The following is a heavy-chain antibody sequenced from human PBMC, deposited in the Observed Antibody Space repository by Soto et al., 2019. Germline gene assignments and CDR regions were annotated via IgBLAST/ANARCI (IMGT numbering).Heavy chain of an antibody. D-gene: IGHD2-21*02. CDR1: GLTFNSYA. J-gene: IGHJ3*01. Sequence: EVQLLESGGGLVQPGGSLRLSGAASGLTFNSYAMTWVRQAPGRGLEWVSGVDGSGFTSYHADSVKGRFTISRDNSKNTLYLQMNRLRAEDTAVYYCAKALGLYCGGDCFDAFDVWGQGAMVSVSS. V-gene: IGHV3-23*01. CDR3: AKALGLYCGGDCFDAFDV. CDR2: VDGSGFTS.